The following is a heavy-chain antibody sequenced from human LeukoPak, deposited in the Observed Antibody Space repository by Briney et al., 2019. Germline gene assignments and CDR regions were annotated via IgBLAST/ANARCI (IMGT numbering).Heavy chain of an antibody. Sequence: GASVKVSCKASGYIFTDYAMNWVRQAPGQGLEWMGWINTNTGNPTYAQGFTGRFVFSLDTSVSTAYLQISSLKTEDTAMYYCARDRTLFDYWGQGTLVTVSS. CDR1: GYIFTDYA. J-gene: IGHJ4*02. CDR3: ARDRTLFDY. D-gene: IGHD1-14*01. V-gene: IGHV7-4-1*02. CDR2: INTNTGNP.